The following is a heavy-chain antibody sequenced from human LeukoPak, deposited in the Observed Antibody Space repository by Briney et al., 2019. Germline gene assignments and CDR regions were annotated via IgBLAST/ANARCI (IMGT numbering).Heavy chain of an antibody. V-gene: IGHV3-9*01. Sequence: PGRSLRLSCAASGFTFDDYAMHWVRQAPGKGLEWVSGISWNSGSIGYADSVKGRFTISRDNAKNSLYLQMNSLRAEDTAVYYCARWRQWGQGTLVTVSS. CDR2: ISWNSGSI. J-gene: IGHJ4*02. D-gene: IGHD5-24*01. CDR3: ARWRQ. CDR1: GFTFDDYA.